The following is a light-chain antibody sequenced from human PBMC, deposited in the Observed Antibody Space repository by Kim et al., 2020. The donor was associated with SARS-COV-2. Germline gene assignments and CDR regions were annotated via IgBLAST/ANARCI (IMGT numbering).Light chain of an antibody. Sequence: GSTYTISCPRSSGNIASNYVQWYQQRPGSAPTSVIYEDNQRPSGVPDRFSGSIDSSSNSASLTISGLKTEDEADYYCQSYDSSNVVFGGGTQLTVL. CDR2: EDN. J-gene: IGLJ2*01. V-gene: IGLV6-57*03. CDR1: SGNIASNY. CDR3: QSYDSSNVV.